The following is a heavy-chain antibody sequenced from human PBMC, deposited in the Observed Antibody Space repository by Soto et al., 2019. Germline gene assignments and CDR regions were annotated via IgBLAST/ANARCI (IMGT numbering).Heavy chain of an antibody. CDR3: GRAHLGSDRYILEPFDP. V-gene: IGHV6-1*01. CDR2: TYYRSKWYN. CDR1: GDSVSSNSAT. D-gene: IGHD1-1*01. J-gene: IGHJ5*02. Sequence: SQTLSLTCVISGDSVSSNSATWNWIRQSPSRGLEWLGRTYYRSKWYNDYAISVKSRITINPDTSKNQFSLQLNSVVPEDTAVYYCGRAHLGSDRYILEPFDPWGQGTLVTV.